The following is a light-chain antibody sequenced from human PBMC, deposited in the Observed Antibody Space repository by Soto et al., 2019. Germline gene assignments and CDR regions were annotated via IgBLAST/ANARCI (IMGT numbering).Light chain of an antibody. J-gene: IGKJ4*01. V-gene: IGKV1-39*01. CDR1: QSISSY. CDR3: QQSYSTLT. CDR2: GAS. Sequence: DIQMTQSPSSLSASVGDRVTITCRASQSISSYLNWYQQKPGKAPKLLIYGASSLQSVVPSRFSGSGSGTDFTLTISSLQPEEFATYYCQQSYSTLTFGGGTKVDIK.